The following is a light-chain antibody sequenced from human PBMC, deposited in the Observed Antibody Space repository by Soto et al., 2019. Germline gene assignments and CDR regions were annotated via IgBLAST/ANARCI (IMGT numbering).Light chain of an antibody. CDR1: QSVSSY. V-gene: IGKV3-20*01. Sequence: EIVLTQSPATLSLSPGERATLSCRASQSVSSYLAWYQQKPGQAPRLLIYGASSRATGIPDRFSGSGSGTDFTLTISRLEPEDFAVYYCQQYGSSPLTFGQGTDWRL. J-gene: IGKJ5*01. CDR2: GAS. CDR3: QQYGSSPLT.